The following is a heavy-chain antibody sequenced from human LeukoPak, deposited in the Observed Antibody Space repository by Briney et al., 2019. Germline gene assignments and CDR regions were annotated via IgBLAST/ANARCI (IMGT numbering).Heavy chain of an antibody. CDR3: ARRFLFEFWSGYGGWFDP. D-gene: IGHD3-3*01. V-gene: IGHV4-39*01. J-gene: IGHJ5*02. CDR2: IYYSGST. CDR1: DGSISSSSYY. Sequence: SETLSLTCTVSDGSISSSSYYWGWIRQPPGKGLEWIGSIYYSGSTYYNPSLKSRVTISVDTSKNQFSLTLSSVTAADTAVYYCARRFLFEFWSGYGGWFDPWGQGTLVTVSS.